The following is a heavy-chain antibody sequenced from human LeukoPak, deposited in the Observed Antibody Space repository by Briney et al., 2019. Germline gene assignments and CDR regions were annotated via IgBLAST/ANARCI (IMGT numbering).Heavy chain of an antibody. J-gene: IGHJ4*02. CDR3: ARTNQGSSWSQFDY. V-gene: IGHV4-39*01. D-gene: IGHD6-6*01. CDR1: GGSISSGSYY. Sequence: PSETLSLTCTVSGGSISSGSYYWSWIRQPAGKGLEWIGEINHSGSTNYNPSLKSRVTISVDTSKNQFSLKLSSVTAADTAVYYCARTNQGSSWSQFDYWGQGTLVTVSS. CDR2: INHSGST.